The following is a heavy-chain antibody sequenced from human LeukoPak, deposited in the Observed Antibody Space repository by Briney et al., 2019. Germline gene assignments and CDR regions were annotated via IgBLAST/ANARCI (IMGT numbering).Heavy chain of an antibody. D-gene: IGHD2-21*02. CDR3: ARDPTPGVTQIADAFDI. Sequence: GGSLRLSCAASGFTFSSYSMNWVRQAPGKGLEWVSSIISSSNYIYYADSVKGRFTISRDNAKNSLYLQMNSLRAEDTAVYYCARDPTPGVTQIADAFDIWGQGTMVTVSS. V-gene: IGHV3-21*01. J-gene: IGHJ3*02. CDR1: GFTFSSYS. CDR2: IISSSNYI.